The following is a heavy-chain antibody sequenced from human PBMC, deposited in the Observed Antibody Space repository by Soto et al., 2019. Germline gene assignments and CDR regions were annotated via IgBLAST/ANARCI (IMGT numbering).Heavy chain of an antibody. V-gene: IGHV3-7*05. D-gene: IGHD3-22*01. Sequence: GGSLRLSCAASGFSFGSYWMGWVRQAPGKGLEWVATIKQDGGEKYYMDSVKGRFSISRDNAKKSLYLQMNSLRAEDTAVYYCAKDRYLDHDSRGYLFDNWGQGTLVTVSS. J-gene: IGHJ4*02. CDR3: AKDRYLDHDSRGYLFDN. CDR1: GFSFGSYW. CDR2: IKQDGGEK.